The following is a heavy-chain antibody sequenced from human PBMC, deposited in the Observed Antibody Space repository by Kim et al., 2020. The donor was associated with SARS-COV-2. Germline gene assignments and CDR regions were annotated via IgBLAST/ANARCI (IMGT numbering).Heavy chain of an antibody. J-gene: IGHJ6*02. CDR1: GYTFTSYY. CDR2: IDPTGGGST. CDR3: ARDKGDYDFLTGYREGHYFYYYGMDV. D-gene: IGHD3-9*01. V-gene: IGHV1-46*01. Sequence: ASVKVSCRASGYTFTSYYMHWVRQAPGQGLEWMGVIDPTGGGSTNYALNFQGRVSMTRDKSTSTFYMDLSSLRSEDTAVYYCARDKGDYDFLTGYREGHYFYYYGMDVWGQGTTVTVSS.